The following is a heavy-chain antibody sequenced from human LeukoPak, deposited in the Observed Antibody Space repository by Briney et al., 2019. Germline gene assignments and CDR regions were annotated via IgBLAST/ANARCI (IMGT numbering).Heavy chain of an antibody. CDR1: GFTFSSYG. J-gene: IGHJ4*02. D-gene: IGHD2-15*01. V-gene: IGHV3-30*18. Sequence: GGSLRLSCAASGFTFSSYGMHWVRQAPGKGLEWVAVISYDGSNKYYADSVKGRFTISRDNSKNTLYLQMNSLRAEDTAVYYCAKDRGVVVAAPYYFDYWGQGTLVTVSS. CDR2: ISYDGSNK. CDR3: AKDRGVVVAAPYYFDY.